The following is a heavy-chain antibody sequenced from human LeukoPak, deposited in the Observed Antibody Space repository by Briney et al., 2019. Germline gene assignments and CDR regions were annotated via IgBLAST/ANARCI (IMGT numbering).Heavy chain of an antibody. J-gene: IGHJ4*02. CDR2: INTFGST. CDR3: TRAKSWLPFDF. CDR1: GGSISSGGYY. Sequence: SETLSLTCTVSGGSISSGGYYWSWIRQPAGKGLEWIGRINTFGSTNYNPSLKSRVTISVDTSKNQFSLKLSSVTAADTAVYFCTRAKSWLPFDFWGQGTLVTVPS. D-gene: IGHD5-24*01. V-gene: IGHV4-61*02.